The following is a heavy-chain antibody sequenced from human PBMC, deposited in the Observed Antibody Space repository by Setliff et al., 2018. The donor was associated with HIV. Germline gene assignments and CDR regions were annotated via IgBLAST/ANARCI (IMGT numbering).Heavy chain of an antibody. CDR3: ARDLFGSWYTGSSGLAH. Sequence: ASVKVSCKTSAYTFTDYFVHWVRLAPGQGLEWMGWINPKTAATQYTQDFQGRVTMTSDTSTSTVDMELSRLRSDDTAVYYCARDLFGSWYTGSSGLAHWGQGTLVTVSS. J-gene: IGHJ4*02. D-gene: IGHD2-2*02. V-gene: IGHV1-2*02. CDR2: INPKTAAT. CDR1: AYTFTDYF.